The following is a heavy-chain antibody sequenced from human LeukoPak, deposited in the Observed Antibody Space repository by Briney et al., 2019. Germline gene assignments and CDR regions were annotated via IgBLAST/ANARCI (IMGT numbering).Heavy chain of an antibody. V-gene: IGHV4-34*01. CDR3: AREDCSSTICHLYSYYYGMDV. CDR1: GGSFSGYY. J-gene: IGHJ6*02. CDR2: INHSGST. Sequence: SETLSLTCAVYGGSFSGYYWSWIRQPPGKGLEWIGKINHSGSTNYNPSLKSRVTISVDTSKNQFSLKLSSVTAADTAVYYCAREDCSSTICHLYSYYYGMDVWGQGTTVTVFS. D-gene: IGHD2-2*01.